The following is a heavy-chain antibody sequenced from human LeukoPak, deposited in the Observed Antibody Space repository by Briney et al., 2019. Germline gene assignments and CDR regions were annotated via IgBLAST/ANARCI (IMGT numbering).Heavy chain of an antibody. V-gene: IGHV5-51*01. J-gene: IGHJ4*02. D-gene: IGHD5-24*01. Sequence: KAGGSLRLSCKGSGYSFTSYWIGWVRQLPGKGLEWMGIIYPGDSDSRYSPSIQGQVTISADESISTAYLQWNSLKASDTAMYYCARLRDAYPDYWGQGTLITVSS. CDR2: IYPGDSDS. CDR3: ARLRDAYPDY. CDR1: GYSFTSYW.